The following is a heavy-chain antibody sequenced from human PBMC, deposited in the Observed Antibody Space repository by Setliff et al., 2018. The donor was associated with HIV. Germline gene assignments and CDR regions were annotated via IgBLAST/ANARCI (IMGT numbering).Heavy chain of an antibody. CDR3: AGPRGDEAFDI. V-gene: IGHV1-69*10. J-gene: IGHJ3*02. CDR1: GYTFTSYA. CDR2: IISILGIT. Sequence: SVKVSCKASGYTFTSYAMNWVRQAPGQGLEWMGQIISILGITNYAQKFQGRVTFTADESTSTMYMELSSLASDDTAIYYCAGPRGDEAFDIWGQGTMVTVS.